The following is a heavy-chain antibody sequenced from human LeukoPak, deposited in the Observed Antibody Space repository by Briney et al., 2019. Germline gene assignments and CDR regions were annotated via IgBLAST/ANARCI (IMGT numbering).Heavy chain of an antibody. CDR1: GGSISSSNW. J-gene: IGHJ5*02. Sequence: SGTLSLTCAVSGGSISSSNWWSWVRQPPGKGLEWIGEIYHSGSTNYNPSLKSRVTISVDKSKNQFSLKLSSVTAADTAVYYCARLMTTVVTIPDGGFDPWGQGTLVTVSS. D-gene: IGHD4-23*01. V-gene: IGHV4-4*02. CDR2: IYHSGST. CDR3: ARLMTTVVTIPDGGFDP.